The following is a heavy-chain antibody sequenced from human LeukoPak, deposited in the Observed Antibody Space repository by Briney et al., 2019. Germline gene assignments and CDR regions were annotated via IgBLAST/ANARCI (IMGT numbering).Heavy chain of an antibody. Sequence: PSETLSLTCAVYGGSFSGYYWSWIRQPPGKGLEWIGEINHSGSTNYNPSLKSRVTISVDTSKNQFSLKLSSVTAADTAVYYCATSAVGATSWFDPWGQGTLGTVSS. CDR2: INHSGST. CDR3: ATSAVGATSWFDP. V-gene: IGHV4-34*01. D-gene: IGHD1-26*01. CDR1: GGSFSGYY. J-gene: IGHJ5*02.